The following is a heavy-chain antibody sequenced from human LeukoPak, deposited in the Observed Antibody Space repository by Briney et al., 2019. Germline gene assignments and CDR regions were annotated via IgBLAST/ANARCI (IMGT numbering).Heavy chain of an antibody. J-gene: IGHJ5*02. D-gene: IGHD3-3*01. CDR2: IYTSGST. V-gene: IGHV4-4*07. CDR1: GGSISSYY. CDR3: ARVPSTIFGVGRNWFDP. Sequence: PSETLSLTCTVSGGSISSYYWSWIRQPAGKGLEWIGRIYTSGSTNYNPSLKSRVTMSVDTSKNQFSLKLSSVTAADTAVYYCARVPSTIFGVGRNWFDPWGQGTLVTVSS.